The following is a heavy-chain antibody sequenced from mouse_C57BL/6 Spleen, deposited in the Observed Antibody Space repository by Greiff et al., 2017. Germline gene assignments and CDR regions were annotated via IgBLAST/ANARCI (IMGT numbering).Heavy chain of an antibody. CDR2: LDPSDSYT. J-gene: IGHJ2*01. CDR1: GYTFTSYW. D-gene: IGHD1-1*01. Sequence: VHVQQPGAELVLPGASVKLSCKASGYTFTSYWMHWVKQRPGQGLEWIGELDPSDSYTNYNQKFKGKSTLTVDKSSSTAYMQLSSLTSEDSAVYYCVRGHDYGSNSASFAYWGQGTILTASA. CDR3: VRGHDYGSNSASFAY. V-gene: IGHV1-69*01.